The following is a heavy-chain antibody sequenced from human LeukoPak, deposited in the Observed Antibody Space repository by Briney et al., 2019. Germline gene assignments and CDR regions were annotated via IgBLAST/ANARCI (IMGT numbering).Heavy chain of an antibody. D-gene: IGHD2-2*01. CDR3: ARAGPQYCSSTSCYYGEFDP. CDR1: GGSISSGGYS. CDR2: IYHSGST. V-gene: IGHV4-30-2*01. J-gene: IGHJ5*02. Sequence: SQTLSLTCAVSGGSISSGGYSWSWIRQPPGKGLEWIGYIYHSGSTYYNPSLKSRVTISVDRSKNQISLKLSSVTAADTAVYYCARAGPQYCSSTSCYYGEFDPWGQGTLVTVSS.